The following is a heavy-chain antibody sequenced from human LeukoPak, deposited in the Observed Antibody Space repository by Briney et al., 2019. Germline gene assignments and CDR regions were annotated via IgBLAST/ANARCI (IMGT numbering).Heavy chain of an antibody. V-gene: IGHV1-69*04. CDR3: ARGVTLNWFDP. CDR2: IIPILGIA. CDR1: GGTFSSYA. Sequence: ASVKVSCKASGGTFSSYAISWVRQAPGQGLEWMGRIIPILGIANYAQKFQGRVTITADKSTSTAYMELSSLRSEDTAVYYCARGVTLNWFDPWGQGTLVTVSS. D-gene: IGHD3-16*02. J-gene: IGHJ5*02.